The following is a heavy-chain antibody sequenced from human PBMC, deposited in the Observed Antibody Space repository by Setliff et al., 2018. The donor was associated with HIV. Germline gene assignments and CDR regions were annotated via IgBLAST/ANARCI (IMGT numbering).Heavy chain of an antibody. CDR1: GFTFSNAW. J-gene: IGHJ4*02. D-gene: IGHD3-16*02. CDR3: TEAGRLWGSYRLQY. Sequence: GGSLRLSCAASGFTFSNAWMSWVRQAPGKGLEWVGRIKSKTDGGTTDYAAPVKGRFTISRDDSKSIAYLQMNSLTSEDTAVYYCTEAGRLWGSYRLQYWGQGTLVTVSS. CDR2: IKSKTDGGTT. V-gene: IGHV3-15*01.